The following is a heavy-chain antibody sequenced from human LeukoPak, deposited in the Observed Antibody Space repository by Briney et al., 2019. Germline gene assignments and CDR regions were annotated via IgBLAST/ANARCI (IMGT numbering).Heavy chain of an antibody. CDR1: GYSISSGYY. CDR3: ASSRVYYYDSSGYYYRFDY. CDR2: IYHSGST. J-gene: IGHJ4*02. D-gene: IGHD3-22*01. V-gene: IGHV4-38-2*02. Sequence: SETLSLTCTVSGYSISSGYYWGWIRQPPGKGLEWIGSIYHSGSTYYNPSLKSRVTISVDTSKNQFSLKLSSVTAADTAVYYCASSRVYYYDSSGYYYRFDYWGQGTLVTVSS.